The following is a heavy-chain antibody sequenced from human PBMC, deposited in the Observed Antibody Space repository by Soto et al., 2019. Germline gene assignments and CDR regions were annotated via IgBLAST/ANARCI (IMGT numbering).Heavy chain of an antibody. V-gene: IGHV4-4*07. J-gene: IGHJ6*02. CDR2: IYTSGST. CDR1: GGSISSYY. D-gene: IGHD1-26*01. CDR3: ARGEPEPYYYYYGMDV. Sequence: TSETLSLTCTVSGGSISSYYWSWIRQPAGKGLEWIGRIYTSGSTNYNPSLKSRVTMSVDTSKNQFSLKLSSVTAADTAVYYCARGEPEPYYYYYGMDVWGQGTTVTVSS.